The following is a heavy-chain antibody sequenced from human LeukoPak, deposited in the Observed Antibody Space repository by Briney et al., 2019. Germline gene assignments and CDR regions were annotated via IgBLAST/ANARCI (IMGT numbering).Heavy chain of an antibody. CDR3: ARGLGYSSGWYALGSAVLDY. V-gene: IGHV3-74*01. CDR1: GFTFSSYW. Sequence: PGGSLRLSCVVSGFTFSSYWMHWVRQAPGKGLVWVSRINTDGSSTSYADSVKGRFTISRDNAKNTLYLQMNSLRAEDTAVYYCARGLGYSSGWYALGSAVLDYWGQGTLVTVSS. CDR2: INTDGSST. D-gene: IGHD6-19*01. J-gene: IGHJ4*02.